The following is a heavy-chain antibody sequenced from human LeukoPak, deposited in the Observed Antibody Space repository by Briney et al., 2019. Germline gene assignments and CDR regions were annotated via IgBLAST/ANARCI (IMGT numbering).Heavy chain of an antibody. CDR3: ARDLPRQWLVDY. J-gene: IGHJ4*02. CDR2: INPSGGST. CDR1: GYTFTSYY. Sequence: ASVKVSCKASGYTFTSYYMHWVRQAPGQGLEWMGIINPSGGSTSYAQKFQGRVTITRDTSTSTVYMELSSLRSEDTAVYYCARDLPRQWLVDYWGQGTLVTVSS. V-gene: IGHV1-46*01. D-gene: IGHD6-19*01.